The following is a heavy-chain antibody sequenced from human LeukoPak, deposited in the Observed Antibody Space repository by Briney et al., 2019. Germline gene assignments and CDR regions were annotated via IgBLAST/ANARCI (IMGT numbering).Heavy chain of an antibody. Sequence: SETLSLTCSVSGGSISNWAWSWIRQPAGKGLECLGRVSTSGSATYNPSLKSRVTMSVDTSKNQFSLRLSSVTAADTAVYYCATGGGDFDHWGQGTLVTVSS. CDR3: ATGGGDFDH. CDR1: GGSISNWA. D-gene: IGHD3-16*01. V-gene: IGHV4-4*07. J-gene: IGHJ4*02. CDR2: VSTSGSA.